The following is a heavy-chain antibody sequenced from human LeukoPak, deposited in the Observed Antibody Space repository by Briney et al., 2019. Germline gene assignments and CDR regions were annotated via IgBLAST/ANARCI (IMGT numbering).Heavy chain of an antibody. CDR3: ARLRRFGELFDY. Sequence: SETLSLTCTVSGGSISSYYWGWIRQPPGKGLEWIGSIYHSGSTYYNPSLKSRVTISVDTSKNQFSLKLSSVTAADTAVYYCARLRRFGELFDYWGQGTLVTVSS. D-gene: IGHD3-10*01. CDR1: GGSISSYY. V-gene: IGHV4-39*01. J-gene: IGHJ4*02. CDR2: IYHSGST.